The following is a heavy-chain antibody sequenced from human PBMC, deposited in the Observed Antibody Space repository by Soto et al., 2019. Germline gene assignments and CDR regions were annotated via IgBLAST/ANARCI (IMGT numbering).Heavy chain of an antibody. Sequence: VXSVKVSCKASVYAFTSYGISWVRQAPGQGLEWMGWISAYNGNTNYAQKLQGRVTMTTDTSTSTAYMELRSLRSDDTAVYYCARVATYYYGSSVRFKDYWGQGTLVTVSS. V-gene: IGHV1-18*01. J-gene: IGHJ4*02. CDR3: ARVATYYYGSSVRFKDY. CDR1: VYAFTSYG. CDR2: ISAYNGNT. D-gene: IGHD3-22*01.